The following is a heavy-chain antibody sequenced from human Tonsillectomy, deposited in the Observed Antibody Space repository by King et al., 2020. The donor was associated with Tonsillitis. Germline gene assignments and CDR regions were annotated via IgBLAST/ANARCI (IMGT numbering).Heavy chain of an antibody. Sequence: VQLVQSGGGLVQPGGSLRLSCAASGVTFSNYGVGWVRQAPGKGLDWVSSISGGGDGTYYADSVKGRITISRDNSKSTVDLQMNSLRPEDTAVYYCVARQTTSPDYWGQGTLVTVSS. J-gene: IGHJ4*02. V-gene: IGHV3-23*04. CDR3: VARQTTSPDY. D-gene: IGHD1-14*01. CDR2: ISGGGDGT. CDR1: GVTFSNYG.